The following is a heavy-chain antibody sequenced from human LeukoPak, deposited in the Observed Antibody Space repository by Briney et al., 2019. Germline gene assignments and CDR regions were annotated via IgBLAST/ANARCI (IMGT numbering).Heavy chain of an antibody. Sequence: PGGSLRLSCSASGFTFSSYAMSWGRQAPGKGLEWVSAISGSGGSTYYADSVKGRFTISRDNSKNTLYLQMNSLRAEDTAVYYCAKLVAGYGNYWGQGTLVTVSS. CDR1: GFTFSSYA. CDR3: AKLVAGYGNY. V-gene: IGHV3-23*01. J-gene: IGHJ4*02. D-gene: IGHD6-19*01. CDR2: ISGSGGST.